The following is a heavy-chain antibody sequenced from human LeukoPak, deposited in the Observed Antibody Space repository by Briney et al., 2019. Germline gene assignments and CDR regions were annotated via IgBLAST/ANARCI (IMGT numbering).Heavy chain of an antibody. V-gene: IGHV3-21*01. Sequence: GGSLRLSCAASGFTFSSYSMNWVRQAPGKGLEWVSSISSSSSHIYYADSVKGRFTISRDNAKNSLYLQMNSLRAEDTAVYYCARGATTELYWGQGTLVTVSS. D-gene: IGHD1-26*01. CDR3: ARGATTELY. J-gene: IGHJ4*02. CDR1: GFTFSSYS. CDR2: ISSSSSHI.